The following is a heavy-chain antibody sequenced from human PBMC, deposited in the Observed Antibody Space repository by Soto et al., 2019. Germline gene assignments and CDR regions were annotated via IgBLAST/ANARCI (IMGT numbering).Heavy chain of an antibody. J-gene: IGHJ4*02. CDR1: GGSFYSYV. CDR3: ATMGRDCDEFDSFVQY. D-gene: IGHD3-10*01. V-gene: IGHV1-69*01. Sequence: QVQLEQSGAEVKMPGSSVRLSCKASGGSFYSYVFFWVRQAPGQGLEYMGGIIPLFNTPSYSQKFHGRATIAADGSTLTAHLDLNSLTSEDTALYFCATMGRDCDEFDSFVQYWGQGSLVTVSS. CDR2: IIPLFNTP.